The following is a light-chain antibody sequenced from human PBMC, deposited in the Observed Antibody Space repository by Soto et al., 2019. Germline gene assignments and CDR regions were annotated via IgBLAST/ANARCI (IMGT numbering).Light chain of an antibody. Sequence: IQMTQSPSTLSASVGDRVTITCRASQKINTWVAWYQQRPGKAPQLLIYEASSLEPGVPSRFGGSGSGTDFTLTISSLQPDDFATYYCQQYEISPLTFGGGTHVEMK. CDR2: EAS. V-gene: IGKV1-5*03. CDR1: QKINTW. CDR3: QQYEISPLT. J-gene: IGKJ4*01.